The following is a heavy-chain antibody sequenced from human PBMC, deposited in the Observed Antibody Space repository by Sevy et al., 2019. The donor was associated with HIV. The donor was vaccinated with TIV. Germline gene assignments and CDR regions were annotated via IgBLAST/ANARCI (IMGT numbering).Heavy chain of an antibody. V-gene: IGHV3-9*01. J-gene: IGHJ6*02. D-gene: IGHD1-1*01. CDR2: VSWNSRNI. CDR1: GFPFNDHA. CDR3: AKDINRGCDAINWYPRCYYIYGLDV. Sequence: GGSLRLSCAASGFPFNDHAMHWVRQVPGKGLEWVSGVSWNSRNIGYADSVKGGFTISRDNANHFLYLEMNSLRPEDTAFYYSAKDINRGCDAINWYPRCYYIYGLDVWGQGTTVTVSS.